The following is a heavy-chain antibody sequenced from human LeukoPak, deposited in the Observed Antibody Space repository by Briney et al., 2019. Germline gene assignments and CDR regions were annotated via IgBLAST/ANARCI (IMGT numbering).Heavy chain of an antibody. CDR1: GYTFTSYG. D-gene: IGHD2-15*01. Sequence: ASVKVSCKASGYTFTSYGISWVRLAPGQGLEWMGWISAYNGNTNYAQKLQGRVTMTTDTSTSTAYMELRSLRSDDTAVYYCARGDIVVVVAATRGYYGMDVWGQGATVTVSS. CDR3: ARGDIVVVVAATRGYYGMDV. V-gene: IGHV1-18*01. J-gene: IGHJ6*02. CDR2: ISAYNGNT.